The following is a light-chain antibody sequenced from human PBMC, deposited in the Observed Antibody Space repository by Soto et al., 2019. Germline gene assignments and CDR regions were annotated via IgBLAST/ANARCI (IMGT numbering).Light chain of an antibody. Sequence: DFQMAQSPSTLSASGGERVTRSCRASQNIRSRLAWFQQKPGKAPKLLIYDASSLESGVPQRFSGSGSGTEFTLTISSLQPDDFATYYCQHYNSYSEAFGQGTKVDI. V-gene: IGKV1-5*01. CDR1: QNIRSR. CDR2: DAS. J-gene: IGKJ1*01. CDR3: QHYNSYSEA.